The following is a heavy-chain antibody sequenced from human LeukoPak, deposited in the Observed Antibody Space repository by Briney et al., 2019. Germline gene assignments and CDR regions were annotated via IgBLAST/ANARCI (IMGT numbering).Heavy chain of an antibody. D-gene: IGHD1-26*01. J-gene: IGHJ6*03. Sequence: GGSLRLSCAASGFTFSSYAMSWVRQAPGKGLEWVSGISGSGGSTYYADSVKGRFTISRDNSKKTLYLQMNSLRAEDTAVYYCAKDSKIVGPTFRSYHYMDVWGKGTTVTVSS. CDR3: AKDSKIVGPTFRSYHYMDV. CDR2: ISGSGGST. V-gene: IGHV3-23*01. CDR1: GFTFSSYA.